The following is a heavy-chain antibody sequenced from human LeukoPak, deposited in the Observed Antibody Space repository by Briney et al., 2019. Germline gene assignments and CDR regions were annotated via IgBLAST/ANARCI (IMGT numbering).Heavy chain of an antibody. J-gene: IGHJ3*02. CDR3: AREPSSSTSWTI. Sequence: ASVKVSCKASGYTFTGYYMHWVRQAPGQGLEWMGWINPNSGGTNYAQKFQGWVTMTRDTSISTAYMELSRLRSDDTAVYYCAREPSSSTSWTIWGQGTMVTVSS. CDR2: INPNSGGT. D-gene: IGHD2-2*01. V-gene: IGHV1-2*04. CDR1: GYTFTGYY.